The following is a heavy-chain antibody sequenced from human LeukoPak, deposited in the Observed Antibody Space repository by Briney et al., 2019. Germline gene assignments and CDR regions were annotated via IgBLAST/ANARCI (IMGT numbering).Heavy chain of an antibody. D-gene: IGHD3-22*01. CDR3: ATPLDYYDRSDSHQGGD. J-gene: IGHJ4*02. Sequence: GGSLRLSCAASGFTFSRHWTTWVRQAPGKGLEWVANIKHDGSEKNYVDSVKGRLTISRDNAKNSLYLQMNSLRAEDTAVYYCATPLDYYDRSDSHQGGDWGQGTLVTVSS. CDR2: IKHDGSEK. V-gene: IGHV3-7*03. CDR1: GFTFSRHW.